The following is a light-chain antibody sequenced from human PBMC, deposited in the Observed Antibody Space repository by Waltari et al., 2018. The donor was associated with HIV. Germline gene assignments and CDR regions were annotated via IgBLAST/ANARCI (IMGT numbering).Light chain of an antibody. J-gene: IGLJ2*01. CDR2: DVF. CDR3: CSYIGSNNLV. CDR1: SSPAGTYNH. V-gene: IGLV2-23*02. Sequence: QSALTQPASVSGSPGPSITISCTDTSSPAGTYNHVSWYQQYPGNAPQLIIYDVFKRPSGVSNRFSGAKSGNTASLTISGLQAEDEADYHCCSYIGSNNLVFAGGTKVTV.